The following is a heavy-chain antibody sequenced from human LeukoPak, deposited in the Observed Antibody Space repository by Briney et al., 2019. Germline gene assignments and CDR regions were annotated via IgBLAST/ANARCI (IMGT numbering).Heavy chain of an antibody. CDR2: ISGSGGST. D-gene: IGHD5-24*01. CDR1: GFTFSSYA. V-gene: IGHV3-23*01. CDR3: GRALVRYYYYMDV. Sequence: GGSLRLSCAASGFTFSSYAMSWVRQAPGKGLEWVSAISGSGGSTYYADSVKGRFTISRDNSKNTLYLQMNSLRAEDTAVYYCGRALVRYYYYMDVWGKGTTVTVSS. J-gene: IGHJ6*03.